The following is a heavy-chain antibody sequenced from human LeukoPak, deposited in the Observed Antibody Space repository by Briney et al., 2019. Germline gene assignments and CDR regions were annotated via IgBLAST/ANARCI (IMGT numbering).Heavy chain of an antibody. CDR3: AGHYDSSGYRVDVFDI. CDR2: ISSSSSYI. Sequence: GGSLRLSCAASGFTLSNYGMNWVRQAPGKGLEWVSSISSSSSYIYYADSMKGRFTISRDNAKNSLYLQMNSLRAEDTAVYYCAGHYDSSGYRVDVFDIWGQGTMVTVSS. CDR1: GFTLSNYG. D-gene: IGHD3-22*01. J-gene: IGHJ3*02. V-gene: IGHV3-21*01.